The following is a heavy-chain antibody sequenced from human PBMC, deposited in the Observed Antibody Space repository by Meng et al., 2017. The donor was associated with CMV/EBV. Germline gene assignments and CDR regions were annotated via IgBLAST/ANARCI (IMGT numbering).Heavy chain of an antibody. Sequence: QITLDESGPTLVKPSQTLTLTCTFSGFSLSTIGVGVGCIHQPPGKALEWLALIYWDDDKRYSPSLKSRLTITKDTSKNQVVLTLHNMDPVYTATYYCARIAAAGRFDYWGQGTLVTVSS. CDR3: ARIAAAGRFDY. V-gene: IGHV2-5*02. D-gene: IGHD6-13*01. CDR1: GFSLSTIGVG. J-gene: IGHJ4*02. CDR2: IYWDDDK.